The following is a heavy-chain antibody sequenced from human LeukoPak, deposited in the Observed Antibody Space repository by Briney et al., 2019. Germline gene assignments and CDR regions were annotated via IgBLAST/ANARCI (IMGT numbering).Heavy chain of an antibody. J-gene: IGHJ4*02. CDR1: GFTFSSYG. CDR2: ISYDGSNK. Sequence: GGSLRLSCAASGFTFSSYGMHWVRQAPGKGLEWVAVISYDGSNKYYADSVKGRFTISRDNSKNTLYLQMNSLRAEDTAVYYCAKRGWVRPYYFDYWGQGTLVTVSS. CDR3: AKRGWVRPYYFDY. D-gene: IGHD1-1*01. V-gene: IGHV3-30*18.